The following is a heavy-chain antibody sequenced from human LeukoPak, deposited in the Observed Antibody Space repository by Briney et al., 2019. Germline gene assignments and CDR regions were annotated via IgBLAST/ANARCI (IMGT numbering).Heavy chain of an antibody. CDR1: GFTFSSYL. CDR2: INSDGSST. V-gene: IGHV3-74*01. Sequence: GGSLRLSCAASGFTFSSYLMHWVRQAPGKGLVWVSRINSDGSSTSYADSVKGRFTISRDNAKNTLYLQMNSLRAEDTAVYYCAREVCGGDCYSFDYWGQGTLVTVSS. CDR3: AREVCGGDCYSFDY. J-gene: IGHJ4*02. D-gene: IGHD2-21*02.